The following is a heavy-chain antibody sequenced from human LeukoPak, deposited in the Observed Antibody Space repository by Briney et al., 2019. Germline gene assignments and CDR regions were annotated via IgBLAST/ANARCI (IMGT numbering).Heavy chain of an antibody. J-gene: IGHJ4*02. CDR2: ISSSSSYI. V-gene: IGHV3-21*01. CDR3: ARGGSYLPFDY. D-gene: IGHD1-26*01. CDR1: GFTFSSYW. Sequence: GGSLRLSCAASGFTFSSYWMSWVRQAPGKGLEWVSSISSSSSYIYYADSVKGRFTISRDNAKNSLYLQMNSLRAEDTAVYYCARGGSYLPFDYWGQGTLVTVSS.